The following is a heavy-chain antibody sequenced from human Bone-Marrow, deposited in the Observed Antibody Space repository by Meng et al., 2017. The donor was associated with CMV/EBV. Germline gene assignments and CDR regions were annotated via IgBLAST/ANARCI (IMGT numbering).Heavy chain of an antibody. Sequence: GGSLRLSCAASGFTFSSYAMHWVRQAPGKGLEWVAVISYDGSNKYYADSVKGRFTISRDNSKNTLYLQMNSLRAEDTAVYYCARDVYPIVATIGADYYYGMDFWGPGNTVNGAS. CDR1: GFTFSSYA. D-gene: IGHD5-12*01. CDR2: ISYDGSNK. V-gene: IGHV3-30-3*01. CDR3: ARDVYPIVATIGADYYYGMDF. J-gene: IGHJ6*02.